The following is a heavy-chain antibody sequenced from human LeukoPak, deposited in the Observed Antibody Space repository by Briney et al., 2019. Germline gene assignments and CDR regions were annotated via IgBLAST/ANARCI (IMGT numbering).Heavy chain of an antibody. CDR1: GFTFSSYW. J-gene: IGHJ4*02. V-gene: IGHV3-7*01. D-gene: IGHD3-10*01. CDR3: ARDGGYGSGSYLAY. CDR2: IKQDGSEK. Sequence: PGGSLRLSCAASGFTFSSYWMSWVRQAPGKGLEWVANIKQDGSEKYYVDSVKGRFTISRDNAKNSLYLQMNSLRAEDTAVYYCARDGGYGSGSYLAYWGQGTLVTVSS.